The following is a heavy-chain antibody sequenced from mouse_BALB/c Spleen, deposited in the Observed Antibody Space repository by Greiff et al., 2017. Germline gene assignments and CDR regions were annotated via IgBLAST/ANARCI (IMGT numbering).Heavy chain of an antibody. Sequence: EVKLQESGGGLVQPGGSLKLSCAASGFTFSSYTMSWVRQTPEKRLEWVAYISNGGGSTYYPDTVKGRFTISRDNAKNTLYLQMSSLKSEDTAMYYCARQEYGNPMDYWGQGTSVTVSS. CDR1: GFTFSSYT. D-gene: IGHD2-10*02. CDR3: ARQEYGNPMDY. CDR2: ISNGGGST. V-gene: IGHV5-12-2*01. J-gene: IGHJ4*01.